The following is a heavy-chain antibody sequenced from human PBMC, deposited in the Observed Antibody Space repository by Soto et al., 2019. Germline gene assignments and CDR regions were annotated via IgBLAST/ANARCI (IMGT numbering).Heavy chain of an antibody. Sequence: GGSLRLSCAASGFTFSNYGLHWVRQAPGKGLEWVALISYDGINKYYADSVKGRFTISRDNSKNTLYLQMNSLRAEDTAVYYCAKGEPYDSSGYYSYYFDYWGQGTLVTVSS. CDR1: GFTFSNYG. CDR2: ISYDGINK. CDR3: AKGEPYDSSGYYSYYFDY. V-gene: IGHV3-30*18. D-gene: IGHD3-22*01. J-gene: IGHJ4*02.